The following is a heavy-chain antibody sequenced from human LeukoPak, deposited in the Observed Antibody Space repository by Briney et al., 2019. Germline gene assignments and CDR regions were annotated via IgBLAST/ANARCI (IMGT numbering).Heavy chain of an antibody. CDR2: IYISGST. D-gene: IGHD2-15*01. Sequence: SETLSLTCTVSGGSINSHFRSWIRQPAGKGLEWIGRIYISGSTNYNSSLQSRLTMSVDTSKNQFSLKLTSVTAADTAVYYCARALNPLPGTYYFDYWGQGTLVTVSS. J-gene: IGHJ4*02. CDR3: ARALNPLPGTYYFDY. CDR1: GGSINSHF. V-gene: IGHV4-4*07.